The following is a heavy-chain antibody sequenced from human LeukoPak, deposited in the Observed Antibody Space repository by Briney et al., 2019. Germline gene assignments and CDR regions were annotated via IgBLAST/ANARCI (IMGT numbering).Heavy chain of an antibody. J-gene: IGHJ4*02. Sequence: SETLSLTCAVSGGSISSGGYSWSWIRQPPGKGLEWIGYIYHSGSTYYNPSLKSRVTISVDRSKNQFSLKLSSVTAADTAVYYCARSSWYDIIDYWGQGTLVTVSS. CDR2: IYHSGST. V-gene: IGHV4-30-2*01. D-gene: IGHD6-13*01. CDR1: GGSISSGGYS. CDR3: ARSSWYDIIDY.